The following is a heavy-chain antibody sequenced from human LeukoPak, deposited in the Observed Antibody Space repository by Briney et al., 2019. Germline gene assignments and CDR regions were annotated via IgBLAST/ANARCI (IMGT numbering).Heavy chain of an antibody. Sequence: GASVKVSCKASGYTFTSYGISWVRQAPGQGLEWMGWISAYNGNTNYAQKLQGRVTMTTDTSTSTAYMELRSLRSDDTAVYYCARDSMYYDFWSGYFDSPFDYWGQGTLVTVSS. CDR1: GYTFTSYG. CDR3: ARDSMYYDFWSGYFDSPFDY. V-gene: IGHV1-18*01. D-gene: IGHD3-3*01. CDR2: ISAYNGNT. J-gene: IGHJ4*02.